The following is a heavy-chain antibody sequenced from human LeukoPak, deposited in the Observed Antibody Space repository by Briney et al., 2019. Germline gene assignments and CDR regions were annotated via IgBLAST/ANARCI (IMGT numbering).Heavy chain of an antibody. CDR3: AKGYCSSTSCLPFQH. CDR2: ISYDGSNK. CDR1: GFTFYIYA. D-gene: IGHD2-2*01. J-gene: IGHJ1*01. V-gene: IGHV3-30*04. Sequence: GGSLRLSCAASGFTFYIYAIHWVRQAPGKGLQWVAVISYDGSNKYYADSVKGRFTISRDNSKNTLYLQMNSLRAEDTAVYYCAKGYCSSTSCLPFQHWGQGTLVTVPS.